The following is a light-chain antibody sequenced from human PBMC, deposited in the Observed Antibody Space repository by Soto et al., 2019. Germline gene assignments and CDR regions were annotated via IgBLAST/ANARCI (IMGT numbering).Light chain of an antibody. CDR3: QQYNLKSRS. V-gene: IGKV1-5*03. J-gene: IGKJ4*01. CDR1: QNISSW. CDR2: QAS. Sequence: DIQMTQSPSTLSASIGDRVTITCRASQNISSWLSWYQQKPGKAPNLLIYQASILESGVPSRFSGSGSGTEFSLPISSLQPDDFATCYCQQYNLKSRSFGGGTKVAIK.